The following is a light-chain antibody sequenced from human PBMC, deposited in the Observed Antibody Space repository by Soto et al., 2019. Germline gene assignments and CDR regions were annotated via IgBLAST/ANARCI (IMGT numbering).Light chain of an antibody. CDR3: QQYGSSPAT. CDR2: DAS. J-gene: IGKJ1*01. CDR1: QSVGGNY. Sequence: EIVLTQSPGTLSLSPGERATLSCRASQSVGGNYLAWPQQKPGQAPRILIYDASSRPADIPDRFSGSGSGTDFTLSISRLEAEDFAVYFCQQYGSSPATFGQGTKVEIK. V-gene: IGKV3-20*01.